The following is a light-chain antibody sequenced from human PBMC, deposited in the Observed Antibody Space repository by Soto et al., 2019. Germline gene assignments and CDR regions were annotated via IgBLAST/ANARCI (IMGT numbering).Light chain of an antibody. J-gene: IGKJ2*01. CDR1: QSISSR. CDR2: KAS. Sequence: DIQMTQSPSTLSASVGDRVTITCRASQSISSRLAWYQQKPGNAPQLLIYKASRLESGVPARFGGSGSGTEFTLTISSLKPDDFAAYYCQQYNNYPFTFGRGTKLEIK. V-gene: IGKV1-5*03. CDR3: QQYNNYPFT.